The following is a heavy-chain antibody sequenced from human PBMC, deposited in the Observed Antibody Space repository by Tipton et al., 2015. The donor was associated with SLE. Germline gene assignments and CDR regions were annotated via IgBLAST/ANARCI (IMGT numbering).Heavy chain of an antibody. CDR3: ARHYTIFEH. CDR1: GGSINSHY. V-gene: IGHV4-59*08. CDR2: IYYTGST. Sequence: LRLSCQVSGGSINSHYWSWIRQPPGKGLEWIGYIYYTGSTDYNPSLNSRVTISVDAPKNQFSLNLNSVTAADTAVYYCARHYTIFEHWGQGTLVTVSS. D-gene: IGHD3-3*01. J-gene: IGHJ4*02.